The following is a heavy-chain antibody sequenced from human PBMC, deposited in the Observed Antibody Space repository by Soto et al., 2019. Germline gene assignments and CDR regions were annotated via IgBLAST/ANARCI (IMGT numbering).Heavy chain of an antibody. CDR3: AMVDVYVTPSPQDV. V-gene: IGHV1-18*01. CDR2: IKTYNGNT. Sequence: ASVKVSCKASGYTFTRYAIGWARQAPGQGLEWMGWIKTYNGNTKYAQNVQGRVTLTTDTSTSTAYMELRSLRSNDTAIYYCAMVDVYVTPSPQDVWGKGTTVTVSS. J-gene: IGHJ6*04. CDR1: GYTFTRYA. D-gene: IGHD3-16*01.